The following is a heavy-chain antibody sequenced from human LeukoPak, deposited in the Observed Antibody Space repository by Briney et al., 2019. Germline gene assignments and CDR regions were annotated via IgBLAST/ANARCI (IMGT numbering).Heavy chain of an antibody. Sequence: PGRSLRLSWAASGFTFSSYGMHWVRQAPGKGLEWVAVIWYDGSNKYYADSVKGRFTISRDNSKNTLYLQMNGLRAEDTAVYYCAKEYCTNGVCYTDAFDIWGQGTMVTVSS. D-gene: IGHD2-8*01. J-gene: IGHJ3*02. CDR2: IWYDGSNK. CDR1: GFTFSSYG. V-gene: IGHV3-33*06. CDR3: AKEYCTNGVCYTDAFDI.